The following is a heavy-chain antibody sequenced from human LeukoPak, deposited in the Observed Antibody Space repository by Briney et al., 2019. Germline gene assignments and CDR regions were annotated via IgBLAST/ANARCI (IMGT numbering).Heavy chain of an antibody. CDR2: IWYDGSNK. J-gene: IGHJ4*02. CDR1: GFTFSTYG. Sequence: PGGSLRLSCAASGFTFSTYGMHWVRRAPGKGLEWVAVIWYDGSNKYYADSVKGRFTISRDNSKNTLYLQMNSLRAEDTAMYYCARGWDGQLLTFDYWGQGTLVTVSS. D-gene: IGHD2-2*01. V-gene: IGHV3-33*01. CDR3: ARGWDGQLLTFDY.